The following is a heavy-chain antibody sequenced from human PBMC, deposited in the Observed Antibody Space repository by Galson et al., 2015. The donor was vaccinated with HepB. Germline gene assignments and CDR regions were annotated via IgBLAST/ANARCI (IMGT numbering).Heavy chain of an antibody. J-gene: IGHJ4*02. CDR3: ARHASVPGMSAYDY. Sequence: SEPLSLTCTVSGGSVKGYRWGWIRQPPGKGLEWIGCIYYSGNTNYNPSLKNRVTISLGTSGNQFSPKLTSVTAADTAIYYCARHASVPGMSAYDYWGQGILVAVS. V-gene: IGHV4-59*08. CDR1: GGSVKGYR. D-gene: IGHD6-19*01. CDR2: IYYSGNT.